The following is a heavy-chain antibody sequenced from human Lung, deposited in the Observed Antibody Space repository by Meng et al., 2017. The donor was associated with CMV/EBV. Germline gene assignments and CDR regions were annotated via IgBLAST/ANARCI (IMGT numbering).Heavy chain of an antibody. D-gene: IGHD6-19*01. CDR1: GFGFSGFA. V-gene: IGHV3-30*02. Sequence: GESLKISCVASGFGFSGFAMQWVRQTPGKGLEWVALIRYDGGNKYYADSVKGRFTISRDNSKHTLSLQMNSLRPEDTAVYLCAKTGSGWFTDYWCQGTLVXVSS. CDR2: IRYDGGNK. J-gene: IGHJ4*02. CDR3: AKTGSGWFTDY.